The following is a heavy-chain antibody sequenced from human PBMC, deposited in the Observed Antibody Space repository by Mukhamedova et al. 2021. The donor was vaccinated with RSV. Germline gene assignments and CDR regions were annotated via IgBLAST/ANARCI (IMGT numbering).Heavy chain of an antibody. J-gene: IGHJ4*02. Sequence: QWYQRRVTITADKSTSTAYMELSSLRSEDTAVYYCARASYYYDSSGYVLDYWGQGTLVTVSS. D-gene: IGHD3-22*01. V-gene: IGHV1-69*04. CDR3: ARASYYYDSSGYVLDY.